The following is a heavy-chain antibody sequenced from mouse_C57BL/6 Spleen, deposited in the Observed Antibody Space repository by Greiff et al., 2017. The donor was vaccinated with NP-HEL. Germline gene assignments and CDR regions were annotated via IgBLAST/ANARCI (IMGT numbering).Heavy chain of an antibody. J-gene: IGHJ3*01. D-gene: IGHD2-1*01. CDR1: GFTFSDYY. CDR2: INYDGSST. CDR3: ARVAIYYGNLAWFAY. Sequence: EVHLVESEGGLVQPGSSMKLSCTASGFTFSDYYMAWVRQVPEKGLEWVANINYDGSSTYYLDSLKSRFIISRDNAKNILYLQMSSLKSEDTATYYCARVAIYYGNLAWFAYWGQGTLVTVSA. V-gene: IGHV5-16*01.